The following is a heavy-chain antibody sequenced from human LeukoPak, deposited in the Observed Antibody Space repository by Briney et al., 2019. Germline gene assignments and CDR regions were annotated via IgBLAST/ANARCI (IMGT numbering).Heavy chain of an antibody. Sequence: ASVKVSCKTSGYTFTSYGLHWVRQAPGQSLEWMGWINGGNGNTKYSEKFQGRVTIIRDTSASTAYMELSSLRSEDTAVYYCAREVGYSSSWYQTKDYYYHYGMDVWGQGTTVTVSS. J-gene: IGHJ6*02. CDR1: GYTFTSYG. CDR2: INGGNGNT. CDR3: AREVGYSSSWYQTKDYYYHYGMDV. D-gene: IGHD6-13*01. V-gene: IGHV1-3*01.